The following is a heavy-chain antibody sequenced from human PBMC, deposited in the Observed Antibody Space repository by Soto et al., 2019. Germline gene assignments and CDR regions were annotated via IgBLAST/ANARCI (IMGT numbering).Heavy chain of an antibody. D-gene: IGHD3-16*01. CDR2: IKQGGNEK. V-gene: IGHV3-7*01. CDR1: GFSFSTYL. Sequence: QPGGSLRLSCAASGFSFSTYLMSWVRQAPGKGLEWVANIKQGGNEKFYVDSVEGRFTISRDNDKKSLYLQMDSLRVEDTAVYYCVGALTYEVPYYYYGMDVWGQGTTVTVSS. CDR3: VGALTYEVPYYYYGMDV. J-gene: IGHJ6*02.